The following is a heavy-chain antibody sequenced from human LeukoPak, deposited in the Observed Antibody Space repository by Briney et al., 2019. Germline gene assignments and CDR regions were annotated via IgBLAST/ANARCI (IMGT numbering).Heavy chain of an antibody. J-gene: IGHJ4*02. CDR3: ARDHDFFHY. V-gene: IGHV4-4*07. Sequence: KPSETLSLTCSVSGGSINTYYWGCIRQPAGKGLEWIGRIHSSGRTHYNPSLKSRVTMSLDTSKNQFSLKLTSVTAAHTAVYYCARDHDFFHYWGQGTLVTVSS. CDR1: GGSINTYY. CDR2: IHSSGRT.